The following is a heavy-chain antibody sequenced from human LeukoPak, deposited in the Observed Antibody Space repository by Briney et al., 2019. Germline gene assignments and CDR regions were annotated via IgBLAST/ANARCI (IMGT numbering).Heavy chain of an antibody. CDR2: IYGAGAA. V-gene: IGHV3-66*02. J-gene: IGHJ4*02. Sequence: GGSLRLSCAASGINVSANYMTWIRQAPGKGLEWVSLIYGAGAAYYAESVRGRFIISRDNSKNTLFLQMNSLRAEDTAVYYCVSSTGQQLIPYDYWGQGTHVAASS. CDR1: GINVSANY. CDR3: VSSTGQQLIPYDY. D-gene: IGHD6-13*01.